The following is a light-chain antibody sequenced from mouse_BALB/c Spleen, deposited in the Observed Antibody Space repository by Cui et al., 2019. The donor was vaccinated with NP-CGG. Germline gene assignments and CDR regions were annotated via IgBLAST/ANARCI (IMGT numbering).Light chain of an antibody. CDR2: GTN. J-gene: IGLJ1*01. CDR1: SGAVTTNNF. Sequence: QAVVTQESALTTSPGETVTLTCRSSSGAVTTNNFANWVQEKPDHLFTGLIGGTNNRAPGVPAKFSGSLIGDKAALTITGAQTEDETIYFCALWYSNRWVFGEGTKLTVL. V-gene: IGLV1*01. CDR3: ALWYSNRWV.